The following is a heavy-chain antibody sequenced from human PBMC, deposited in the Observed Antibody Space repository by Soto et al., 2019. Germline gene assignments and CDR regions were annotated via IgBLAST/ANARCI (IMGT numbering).Heavy chain of an antibody. CDR1: GFTFSYYG. CDR2: IWYDGSNK. CDR3: ARDLEGPFDY. V-gene: IGHV3-33*01. D-gene: IGHD1-1*01. J-gene: IGHJ4*02. Sequence: QVQLVESGGGVVKPGRSLRLSCAASGFTFSYYGMHWVRQAPGKGLEWVAVIWYDGSNKYYADSVKGRFTISRDNSKNTLYLQMNSLRAEDTAVYYCARDLEGPFDYWGQGTLVTVSS.